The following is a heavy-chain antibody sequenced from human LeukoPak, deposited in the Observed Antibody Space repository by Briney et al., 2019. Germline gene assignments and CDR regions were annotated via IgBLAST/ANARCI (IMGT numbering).Heavy chain of an antibody. J-gene: IGHJ4*02. V-gene: IGHV3-48*01. Sequence: PGGSLRLSCAASGFTFSTHIMNWVRQAPGKGLEWVSYISSSSSSIYYADSLEGRFTISRDNAKNSLYLQMNSLRVEDTAVYYCARGRPVDYWGQGTLVTVSS. CDR3: ARGRPVDY. CDR1: GFTFSTHI. CDR2: ISSSSSSI.